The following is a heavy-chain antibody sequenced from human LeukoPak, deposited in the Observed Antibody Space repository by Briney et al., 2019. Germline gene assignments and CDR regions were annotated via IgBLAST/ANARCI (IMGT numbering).Heavy chain of an antibody. CDR2: IKQDGSEK. Sequence: GGSLRLSCAASGFTFSSYWMSWVRQAPGKGLEWVTNIKQDGSEKYYVDSVKGRFTISRDNAKNSLYLQMNSLRAEDTAVYYCARGRMATYDAFDIWGQGTMVTVSS. D-gene: IGHD5-24*01. V-gene: IGHV3-7*01. J-gene: IGHJ3*02. CDR3: ARGRMATYDAFDI. CDR1: GFTFSSYW.